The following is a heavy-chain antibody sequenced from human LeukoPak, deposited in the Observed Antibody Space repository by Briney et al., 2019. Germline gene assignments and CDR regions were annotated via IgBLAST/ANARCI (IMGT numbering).Heavy chain of an antibody. CDR1: GFTFDDYA. CDR2: ISWDGGST. CDR3: AKGSNPDFWSGSRYYMDV. Sequence: PGGSLRLSCAASGFTFDDYAMHWVRQAPGKGLEWVSLISWDGGSTYYADSVKGRFTISRDNSKNSLYLQMNSLRAEDTALYYCAKGSNPDFWSGSRYYMDVWGKGTTVTVSS. D-gene: IGHD3-3*01. J-gene: IGHJ6*03. V-gene: IGHV3-43D*03.